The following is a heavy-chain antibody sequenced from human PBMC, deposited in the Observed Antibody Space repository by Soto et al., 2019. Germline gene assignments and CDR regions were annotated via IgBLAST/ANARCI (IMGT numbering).Heavy chain of an antibody. J-gene: IGHJ6*03. D-gene: IGHD3-10*01. CDR3: ASTKAPVRGYLRKSYYMDV. Sequence: PSETLSLTCTVSGGSISSSSYYWGWIRQPPGKGLEWIGSIYYSGSTYYNPSLKSRVTISVDTSKNQFSLKLSSVTAADTAVYYCASTKAPVRGYLRKSYYMDVWGKGTTVTVSS. CDR2: IYYSGST. CDR1: GGSISSSSYY. V-gene: IGHV4-39*01.